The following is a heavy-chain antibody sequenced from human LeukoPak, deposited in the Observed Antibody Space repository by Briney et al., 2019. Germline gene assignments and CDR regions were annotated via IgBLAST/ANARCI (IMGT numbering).Heavy chain of an antibody. J-gene: IGHJ4*01. D-gene: IGHD6-13*01. Sequence: GGSLRLSCEVSGFTFTDYWMNWVRQAPGKGPEWVASIRQDGSEKTYVDSVKGRFTISRDITKNSLSLQLNGLRAEDTAVYYCARDGTAAGLYFDLWGQGTLVTVS. V-gene: IGHV3-7*01. CDR2: IRQDGSEK. CDR3: ARDGTAAGLYFDL. CDR1: GFTFTDYW.